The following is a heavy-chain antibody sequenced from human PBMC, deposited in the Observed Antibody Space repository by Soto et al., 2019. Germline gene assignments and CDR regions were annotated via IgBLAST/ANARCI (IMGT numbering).Heavy chain of an antibody. J-gene: IGHJ6*02. Sequence: GGSLRLSCVASGFNFNNYAMSWVRQAPGKGLEWVAAMSGVGGSIYYADSVKGRFTISGDNSKNTVYLQMHSLRAEDTAVYYCATNNTPGGMDVWGQGTTVTVSS. CDR2: MSGVGGSI. V-gene: IGHV3-23*01. CDR3: ATNNTPGGMDV. D-gene: IGHD1-20*01. CDR1: GFNFNNYA.